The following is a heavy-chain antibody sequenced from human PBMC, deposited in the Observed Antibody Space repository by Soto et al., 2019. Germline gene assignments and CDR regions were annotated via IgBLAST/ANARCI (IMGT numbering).Heavy chain of an antibody. V-gene: IGHV3-7*03. CDR1: GFSFRSSW. J-gene: IGHJ4*02. CDR3: VNSYAARGWYEGSDY. Sequence: PGGALSLSCAVSGFSFRSSWMSWVGLPPGNGLEWVANIKNEGSETYYVDSMKGRFTISRDNAKNSLYLQMNSLRVEDTSVYYCVNSYAARGWYEGSDYWGRGTVVTVPQ. D-gene: IGHD6-19*01. CDR2: IKNEGSET.